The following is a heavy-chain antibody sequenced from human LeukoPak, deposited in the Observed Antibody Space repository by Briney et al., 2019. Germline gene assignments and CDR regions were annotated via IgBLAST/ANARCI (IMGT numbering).Heavy chain of an antibody. D-gene: IGHD5-18*01. V-gene: IGHV3-30*03. J-gene: IGHJ4*02. CDR2: ISYDGSNK. CDR1: GFTFSSYG. Sequence: PGGSLRLSCAASGFTFSSYGMHWVRQAPGKGLEWVAVISYDGSNKYYADSVKGRFTISRDNAKNSLYLQMNSLRAEDTAVYYCARGESYGRNYYFDYWGQGTLVTVSS. CDR3: ARGESYGRNYYFDY.